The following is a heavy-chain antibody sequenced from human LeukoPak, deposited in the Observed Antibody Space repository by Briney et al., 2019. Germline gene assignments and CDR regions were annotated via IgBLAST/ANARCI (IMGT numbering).Heavy chain of an antibody. D-gene: IGHD6-6*01. J-gene: IGHJ4*02. Sequence: GGSLRLSCEASGFTFSSYAMHWVRQAPGKGLEWVAVISYDGSNKYYADSVKGRFTISRDNSKNTLYLQMNSLRAEDTAVYHCARESSIAARQGYFDYWGQGTLVTVSS. CDR2: ISYDGSNK. V-gene: IGHV3-30-3*01. CDR3: ARESSIAARQGYFDY. CDR1: GFTFSSYA.